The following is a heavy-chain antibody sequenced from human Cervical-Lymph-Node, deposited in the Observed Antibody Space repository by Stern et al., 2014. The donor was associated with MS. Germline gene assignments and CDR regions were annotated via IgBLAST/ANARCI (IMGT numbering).Heavy chain of an antibody. V-gene: IGHV3-53*01. CDR2: IYSGDSA. Sequence: EVQLVESGGGLIQPGGSLRLSCAASGFTFSRNYMSCVRQAPGKGLEWVSVIYSGDSAYYVDSVKGRFTISRDNSKNTLYLQMNSLRAEDTAVYYCARVGRSSPTCFDFWGQGTLVTVSS. J-gene: IGHJ4*02. CDR1: GFTFSRNY. D-gene: IGHD6-6*01. CDR3: ARVGRSSPTCFDF.